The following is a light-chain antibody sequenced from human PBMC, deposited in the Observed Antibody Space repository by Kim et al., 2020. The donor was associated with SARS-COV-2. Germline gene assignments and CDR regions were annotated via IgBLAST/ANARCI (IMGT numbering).Light chain of an antibody. Sequence: QSVLTQPPSASGTPGQRVTISCSGSSSNIGRNTVNWYQQFPGTAPQLLIDTNDRRPSGVSDRVSCSKSGTSASLAISALRSEDEADYYCATWDDRLDVGVFGGGTQLTVL. J-gene: IGLJ3*02. V-gene: IGLV1-44*01. CDR2: TND. CDR3: ATWDDRLDVGV. CDR1: SSNIGRNT.